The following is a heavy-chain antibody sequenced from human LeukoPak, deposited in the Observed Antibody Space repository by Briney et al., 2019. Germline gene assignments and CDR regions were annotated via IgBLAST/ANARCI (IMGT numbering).Heavy chain of an antibody. V-gene: IGHV3-30*04. D-gene: IGHD2-21*02. CDR2: ISYDGSNK. CDR1: GFTFSSYA. J-gene: IGHJ4*02. CDR3: AIGGVTARRSEGPSDY. Sequence: GGSLRLSCAASGFTFSSYAMHWVRQAPGKGLEWVAVISYDGSNKYYADSVKGRFTISRDNSKKPLYLQMNSLRAEDKAGYYCAIGGVTARRSEGPSDYWGQGTLGTVSS.